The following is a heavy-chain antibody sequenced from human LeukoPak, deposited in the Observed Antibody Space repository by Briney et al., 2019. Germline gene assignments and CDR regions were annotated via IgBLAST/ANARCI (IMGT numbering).Heavy chain of an antibody. J-gene: IGHJ5*01. D-gene: IGHD3-22*01. V-gene: IGHV1-18*01. CDR2: IGSYGGDT. Sequence: VASVKVSCKATSRISLVRQAPGQGLEWMGWIGSYGGDTYYAQKFQGRVTVTTDTSTSTVYMELRSLRSDDTAVYYCARDLWNFYDDSGYYRDFDSWGQGTLVTVSS. CDR3: ARDLWNFYDDSGYYRDFDS. CDR1: TSR.